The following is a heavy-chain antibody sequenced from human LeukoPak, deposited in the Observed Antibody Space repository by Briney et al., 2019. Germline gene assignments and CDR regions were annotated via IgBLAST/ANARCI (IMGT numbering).Heavy chain of an antibody. Sequence: ASVKVSCKASGYTFTSYDINWVRQATGQGLEWMGWMNPNSGNTGYAQKFQGRVTMTRNTSISTAYMELSSLRSEDTAVYYCARGDYDILTGYYFHNWFDPWGQGTLVTASS. D-gene: IGHD3-9*01. CDR1: GYTFTSYD. J-gene: IGHJ5*02. CDR3: ARGDYDILTGYYFHNWFDP. CDR2: MNPNSGNT. V-gene: IGHV1-8*01.